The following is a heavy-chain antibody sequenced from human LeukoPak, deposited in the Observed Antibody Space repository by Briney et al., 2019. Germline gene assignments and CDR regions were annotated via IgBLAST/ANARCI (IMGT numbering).Heavy chain of an antibody. CDR1: GYTFTSYG. V-gene: IGHV1-3*01. Sequence: GASVKVSCKASGYTFTSYGISWVRQAPGQRLEWMGWINPGNGNTQYSQKFQGRVTISRDTSASTAYMELSSLRPEDTAVYYCTIRGVTACLDPWGQGTLVTVSS. CDR3: TIRGVTACLDP. D-gene: IGHD3-10*01. CDR2: INPGNGNT. J-gene: IGHJ5*02.